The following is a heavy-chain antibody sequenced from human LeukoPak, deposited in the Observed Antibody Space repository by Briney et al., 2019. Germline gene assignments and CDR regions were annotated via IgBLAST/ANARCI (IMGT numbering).Heavy chain of an antibody. D-gene: IGHD6-6*01. CDR3: ARVTRDLKKGSSLHWFDP. J-gene: IGHJ5*02. CDR1: GYTFTGYY. CDR2: INPNSGGT. V-gene: IGHV1-2*02. Sequence: ASVKVSCKASGYTFTGYYMHWVRQAPGQGLEWMGWINPNSGGTNYAQKFQGRVTMTRDTSISTAYMELSRLRSDDTAVYYCARVTRDLKKGSSLHWFDPWGQGTLVTVSS.